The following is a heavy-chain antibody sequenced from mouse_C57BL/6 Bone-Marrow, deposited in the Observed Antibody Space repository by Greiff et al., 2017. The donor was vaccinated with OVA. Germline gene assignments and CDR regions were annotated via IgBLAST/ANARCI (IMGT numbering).Heavy chain of an antibody. CDR1: GFTFSDYG. J-gene: IGHJ2*01. D-gene: IGHD1-1*01. CDR3: ARGTTVVAYYFDC. Sequence: EVQLVESGGGLVKPGGSLKLSCAASGFTFSDYGMHWVRQAPEKGLEWVAYISSGSSTIYYADTVKGRFTISRDNAKNTLFLQMTSLRAEDTAMYYCARGTTVVAYYFDCWGRGTTLTVSS. CDR2: ISSGSSTI. V-gene: IGHV5-17*01.